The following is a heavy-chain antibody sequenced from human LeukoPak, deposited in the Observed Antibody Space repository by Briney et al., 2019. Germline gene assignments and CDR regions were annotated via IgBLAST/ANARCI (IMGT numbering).Heavy chain of an antibody. D-gene: IGHD1-1*01. Sequence: GGSLGLSCAASGFTFSSYAMSWVRQAPGKGLEWVSAISGSGGSTYYADSVKGRFTISRDNSKNTLYLQMDTVTAEDTAVYYCVTSWNRQQRDYWGQGILVTVSS. CDR1: GFTFSSYA. V-gene: IGHV3-23*01. J-gene: IGHJ4*02. CDR2: ISGSGGST. CDR3: VTSWNRQQRDY.